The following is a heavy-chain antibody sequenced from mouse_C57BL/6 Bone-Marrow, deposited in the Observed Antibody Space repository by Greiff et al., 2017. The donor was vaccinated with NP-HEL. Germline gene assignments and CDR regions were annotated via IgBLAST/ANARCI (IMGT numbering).Heavy chain of an antibody. Sequence: QVHVKQPGAELVKPGASVKLSCKASGYTFTSYWMQWVKQRPGQGLEWIGEIDPSDSYPNYNQKFKGKATLTVDTSSSTAYMQLSSLTSEDSAVYYCARRGSYGNFFAYWGQGTLVTVSA. J-gene: IGHJ3*01. CDR3: ARRGSYGNFFAY. CDR1: GYTFTSYW. CDR2: IDPSDSYP. V-gene: IGHV1-50*01. D-gene: IGHD2-1*01.